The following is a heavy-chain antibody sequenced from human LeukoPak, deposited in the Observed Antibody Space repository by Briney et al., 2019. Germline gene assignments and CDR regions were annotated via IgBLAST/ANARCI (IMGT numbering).Heavy chain of an antibody. CDR1: GGSTSGYY. Sequence: SETLSLTCTVSGGSTSGYYWSWIRQPPGKGLEWIGYIYYSGSTNYNPSLKSRVTISVDTSKNQFSLKLSSMTAADTAVYYCARGCSAGTPHNWFDPWGQGTLVTVSS. D-gene: IGHD6-13*01. V-gene: IGHV4-59*01. J-gene: IGHJ5*02. CDR3: ARGCSAGTPHNWFDP. CDR2: IYYSGST.